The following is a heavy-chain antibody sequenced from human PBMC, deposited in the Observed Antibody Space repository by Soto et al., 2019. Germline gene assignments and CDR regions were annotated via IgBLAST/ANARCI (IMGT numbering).Heavy chain of an antibody. J-gene: IGHJ4*02. V-gene: IGHV4-30-4*01. CDR1: GGSISSGDYY. CDR3: ARYSYGRQFFDY. CDR2: IYYSGST. D-gene: IGHD5-18*01. Sequence: PSETLSLTCTVSGGSISSGDYYWSWIRQPPGKGLEWIGYIYYSGSTYYNPSLKSRVTISVDTSKNQFSLKLSSVTAADTAVYYCARYSYGRQFFDYWGQGTLVTVSS.